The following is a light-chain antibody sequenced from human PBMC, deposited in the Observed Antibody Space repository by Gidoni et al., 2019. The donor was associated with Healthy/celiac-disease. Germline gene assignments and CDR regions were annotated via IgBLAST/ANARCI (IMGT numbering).Light chain of an antibody. CDR3: QQRSNWPT. CDR2: AAS. CDR1: QSVSSY. J-gene: IGKJ4*01. V-gene: IGKV3-11*01. Sequence: EIVLTQSPATLSLSPGERATLSCRASQSVSSYLAWYQQKPGQAPRLLIYAASNRATGIPSSFSGSGSGTDFTLTISSLEPEDFSVYYCQQRSNWPTFGGGTKVEIK.